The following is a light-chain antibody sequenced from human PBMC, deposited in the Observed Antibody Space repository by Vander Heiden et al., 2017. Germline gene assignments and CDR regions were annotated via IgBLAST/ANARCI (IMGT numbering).Light chain of an antibody. CDR3: TSYTSRSTLV. Sequence: QSALTQPASVSGSPGQSITISCTGTSTDVGGYNYVSWFQQHPGKAPKLMIYEVSHRPSGVSNRFSASKSGNTASLTISGLQAEDEADDYCTSYTSRSTLVFGGGTKPTVL. V-gene: IGLV2-14*01. J-gene: IGLJ2*01. CDR1: STDVGGYNY. CDR2: EVS.